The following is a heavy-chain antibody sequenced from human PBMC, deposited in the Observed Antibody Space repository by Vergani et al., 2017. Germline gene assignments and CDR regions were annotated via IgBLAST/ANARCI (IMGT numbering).Heavy chain of an antibody. J-gene: IGHJ4*02. D-gene: IGHD6-19*01. V-gene: IGHV3-21*01. CDR2: ISSSSSYI. CDR1: GFTFSSYS. Sequence: EVQLVESGGGLVKPGGSLRLSCAASGFTFSSYSMNWVRQAPGKGLEWVSSISSSSSYIYYADSVKGRFTISRDNAKNSLYLHMNSLRAEDTAVYYCAREGGGIAVAGFDYWGQGTLVTVSS. CDR3: AREGGGIAVAGFDY.